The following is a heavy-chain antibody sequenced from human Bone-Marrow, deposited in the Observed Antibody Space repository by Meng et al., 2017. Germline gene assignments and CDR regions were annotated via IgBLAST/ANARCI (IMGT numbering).Heavy chain of an antibody. D-gene: IGHD6-13*01. CDR3: ARDPSSSYYFDY. J-gene: IGHJ4*02. V-gene: IGHV1-8*03. Sequence: ASVKVSCKASGYTFTSYDINWVRQATGQGLEWMGWMNPNSGNTGYAQKFQGRVTITRNTSISTAYMELSRLRSDDTAVYYCARDPSSSYYFDYWGQGTLVTVSS. CDR1: GYTFTSYD. CDR2: MNPNSGNT.